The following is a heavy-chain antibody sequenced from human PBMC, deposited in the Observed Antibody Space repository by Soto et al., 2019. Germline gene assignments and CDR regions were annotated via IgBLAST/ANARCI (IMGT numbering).Heavy chain of an antibody. D-gene: IGHD1-26*01. V-gene: IGHV3-23*01. CDR3: SKDPPIVGATGGYYFDY. CDR1: GLTFSRHA. J-gene: IGHJ4*01. CDR2: ISGSGGDT. Sequence: VQLLESGGGLVQPGGSLRLSCEASGLTFSRHAMNWVRQAPGKGLEWVSVISGSGGDTYYADSVKGRFTISRDNSKNTVYLEMKSLRAEDTAIYYCSKDPPIVGATGGYYFDYWGHGTLVTVSS.